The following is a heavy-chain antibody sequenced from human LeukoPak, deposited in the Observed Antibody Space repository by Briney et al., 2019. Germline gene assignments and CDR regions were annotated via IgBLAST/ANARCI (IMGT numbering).Heavy chain of an antibody. D-gene: IGHD3-16*01. J-gene: IGHJ4*02. Sequence: PSETLSLTCTVSGGSISSYYWGWIRQPPGKGLEWIGSIYYSGSTYYNPSLKSRVTISVDTSKNQFSLKLSSVTAADTAVYYCARHAFGSPYYFDYWGQGTLVTVSS. V-gene: IGHV4-39*01. CDR1: GGSISSYY. CDR2: IYYSGST. CDR3: ARHAFGSPYYFDY.